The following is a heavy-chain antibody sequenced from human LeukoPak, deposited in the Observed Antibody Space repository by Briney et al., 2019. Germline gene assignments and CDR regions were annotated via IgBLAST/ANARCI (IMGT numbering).Heavy chain of an antibody. CDR1: GGSINTYY. CDR2: IYYSGST. CDR3: ARDKWYGFGSYYYGMDV. D-gene: IGHD2-15*01. J-gene: IGHJ6*02. Sequence: PSETLSLTCTVSGGSINTYYWSWIRQPPGKGLEWIGYIYYSGSTNYNPSLKSRVTISVDTSKNQVSLKLSSVTAADTAVYYCARDKWYGFGSYYYGMDVRGQGTTVTVSS. V-gene: IGHV4-59*01.